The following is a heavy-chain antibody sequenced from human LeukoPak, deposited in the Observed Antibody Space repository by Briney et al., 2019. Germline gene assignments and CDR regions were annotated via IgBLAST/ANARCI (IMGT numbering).Heavy chain of an antibody. D-gene: IGHD5-12*01. Sequence: GGSLRLSCAGSGFTFDNYAMTWVRQAPGKGLEWVSYISESTSYTYYADSVKGRFTVSRDNAKNSLYLQMNSLRADDTAIYYCARDREAKARIGGMDVWGQGTTVIVS. CDR3: ARDREAKARIGGMDV. CDR2: ISESTSYT. V-gene: IGHV3-21*06. CDR1: GFTFDNYA. J-gene: IGHJ6*02.